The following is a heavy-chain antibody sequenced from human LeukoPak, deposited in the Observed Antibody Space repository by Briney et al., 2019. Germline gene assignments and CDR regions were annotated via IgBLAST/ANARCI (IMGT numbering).Heavy chain of an antibody. Sequence: SVKVSCKASGGTFSSYAISWVRQAPGQGLEWMGGIIPIFGTANYTQKFQGRVTITADESTSTAYMELSSLRSEDTAVYYCARGIPGEDDSYGMDVWGQGTTVTVSS. CDR2: IIPIFGTA. J-gene: IGHJ6*02. CDR1: GGTFSSYA. D-gene: IGHD3-16*01. V-gene: IGHV1-69*13. CDR3: ARGIPGEDDSYGMDV.